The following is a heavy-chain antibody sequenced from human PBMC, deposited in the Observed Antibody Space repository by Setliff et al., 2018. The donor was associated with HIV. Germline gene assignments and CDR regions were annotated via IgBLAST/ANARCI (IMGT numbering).Heavy chain of an antibody. CDR3: ARGGFNHAFDI. D-gene: IGHD2-15*01. Sequence: GGSLRLSCAASGFTFDDYGMAWVRQAPGKVLEWVTLIYKAGKTYYADSVKCRFTISRDNAKSTVYLQMGSLSADDTAVYYCARGGFNHAFDIWGQGTMVTVSS. CDR2: LIYKAGKT. V-gene: IGHV3-20*04. CDR1: GFTFDDYG. J-gene: IGHJ3*02.